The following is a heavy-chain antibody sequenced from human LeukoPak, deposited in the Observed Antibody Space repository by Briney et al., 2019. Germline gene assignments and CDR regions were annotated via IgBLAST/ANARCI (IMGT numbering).Heavy chain of an antibody. CDR1: GFTFSRHA. Sequence: GGSLRLSCAASGFTFSRHAMHWVRQAPGKGLEWVAVISYDGSNKDYADSVKGRFTVSRDNSKNTLYLQFSSLRAEDTAVFYCARSXXXPHAFDVWGQXTMVTVS. J-gene: IGHJ3*01. V-gene: IGHV3-30-3*01. CDR3: ARSXXXPHAFDV. CDR2: ISYDGSNK.